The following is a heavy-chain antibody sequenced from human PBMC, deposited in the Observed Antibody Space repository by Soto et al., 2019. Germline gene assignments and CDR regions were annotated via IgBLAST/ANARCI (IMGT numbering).Heavy chain of an antibody. V-gene: IGHV1-69*02. Sequence: QVQLVQSGAEVKKPGSSVKVSCKASGGTFGSYTISWVRQAPGQGLEWMGRIIPILGIANYAQKFQGRVTITADKSTSTAYMELSSLRSEDTAVYYCARRGSGYGFDYWGQGTLVTVSS. J-gene: IGHJ4*02. CDR3: ARRGSGYGFDY. CDR2: IIPILGIA. D-gene: IGHD3-22*01. CDR1: GGTFGSYT.